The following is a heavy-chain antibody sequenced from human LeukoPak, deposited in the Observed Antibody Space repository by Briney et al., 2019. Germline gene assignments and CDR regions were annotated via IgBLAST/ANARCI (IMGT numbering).Heavy chain of an antibody. J-gene: IGHJ5*02. V-gene: IGHV4-30-2*01. CDR2: IYHSGST. CDR1: GGSISSGGYS. Sequence: PSETLSLTCAVSGGSISSGGYSWSWIRQPPGKGLEWIGYIYHSGSTYYNPSLKSRVTISVDTSKNQFSLKLSSVTAADTAVYYCARDGYSSSWYWFDPWGQGTLVTVSS. CDR3: ARDGYSSSWYWFDP. D-gene: IGHD6-13*01.